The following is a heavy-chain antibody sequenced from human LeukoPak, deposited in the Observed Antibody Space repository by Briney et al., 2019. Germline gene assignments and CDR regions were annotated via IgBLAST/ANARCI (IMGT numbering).Heavy chain of an antibody. CDR2: ISGGGGST. Sequence: GESLSLSCAASGLTLSSFAMSWVRHAPGKGLEWVASISGGGGSTAHAHSGNGRFTISRDNSKNTLYLQMNSLRAEDTDVYYCAKGADCGGDCFRLTFHYWGQGTLVTVSS. V-gene: IGHV3-23*01. CDR1: GLTLSSFA. CDR3: AKGADCGGDCFRLTFHY. D-gene: IGHD2-21*02. J-gene: IGHJ4*02.